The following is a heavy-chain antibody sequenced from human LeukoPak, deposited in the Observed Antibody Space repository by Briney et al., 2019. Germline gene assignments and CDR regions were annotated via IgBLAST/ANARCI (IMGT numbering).Heavy chain of an antibody. CDR3: ASHRGYSSSWYQVDY. CDR1: GFTFSSYS. J-gene: IGHJ4*02. V-gene: IGHV3-21*01. CDR2: ISSSSSSYI. D-gene: IGHD6-13*01. Sequence: GGSLRLSCAASGFTFSSYSMNWVRQAPGKGLEWVSSISSSSSSYIYYADSVKGRFTISRDNAKNSLYLQMNSLRAEDTAVYYCASHRGYSSSWYQVDYWGQGTLVTVSS.